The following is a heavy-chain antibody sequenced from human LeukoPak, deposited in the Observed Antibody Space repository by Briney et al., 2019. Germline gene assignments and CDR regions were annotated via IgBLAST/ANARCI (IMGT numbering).Heavy chain of an antibody. J-gene: IGHJ3*02. CDR1: GYTFTSYA. CDR2: ISYDGSNK. CDR3: ASDDYGGNGGAFDI. V-gene: IGHV3-30*04. Sequence: SCKASGYTFTSYAMHWVRQAPGKGLEWVAVISYDGSNKYYADSVKGRFTISRDNSKNTLYLQMNSLRAEDTAVYYCASDDYGGNGGAFDIWGQGTMVTVSS. D-gene: IGHD4-23*01.